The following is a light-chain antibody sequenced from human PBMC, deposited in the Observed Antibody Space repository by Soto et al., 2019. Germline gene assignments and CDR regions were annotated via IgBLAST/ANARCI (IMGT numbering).Light chain of an antibody. V-gene: IGKV3-20*01. CDR2: GVS. Sequence: EIVLTQSPGTLSLSPGERATLSCRASQSVSSSYLAWYQQKPGQAPRLLIYGVSRRATGIPDRFSGSGSGTEFTLIISRLEPEDFAVYYCQQYGNSPWTFGQGTKVEIK. J-gene: IGKJ1*01. CDR1: QSVSSSY. CDR3: QQYGNSPWT.